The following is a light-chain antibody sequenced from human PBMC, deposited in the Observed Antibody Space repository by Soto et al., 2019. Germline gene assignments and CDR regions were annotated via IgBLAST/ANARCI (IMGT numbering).Light chain of an antibody. Sequence: EIVLTQSPATLSLSPGERATLSCRASQSVSSYLAWYQQKPGQAPRLLIYDASNRATGIPARFSGGGSGTDFTLTISSLEPEDFAVYYCQQRSNFPLTFGGGTKVEIK. CDR3: QQRSNFPLT. J-gene: IGKJ4*01. CDR1: QSVSSY. V-gene: IGKV3-11*01. CDR2: DAS.